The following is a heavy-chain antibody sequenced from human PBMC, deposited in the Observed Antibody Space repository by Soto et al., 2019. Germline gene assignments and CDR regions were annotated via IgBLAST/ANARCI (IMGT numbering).Heavy chain of an antibody. CDR2: SITVFGTA. CDR3: AIPLPKQQLVRGTFYH. Sequence: QVQLVQSGAEVEKPGSSLKLSCTTSGGTFRNYAIHWVRQAPGQGLEWMGGSITVFGTANYAQTFQGRFTITADESTSTAYMELSSLRSEDTAVYYCAIPLPKQQLVRGTFYHWGHGNLVTVAS. J-gene: IGHJ1*01. D-gene: IGHD6-13*01. CDR1: GGTFRNYA. V-gene: IGHV1-69*01.